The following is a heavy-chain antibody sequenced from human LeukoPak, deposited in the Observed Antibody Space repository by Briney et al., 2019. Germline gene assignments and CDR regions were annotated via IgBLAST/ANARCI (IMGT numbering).Heavy chain of an antibody. D-gene: IGHD3-9*01. J-gene: IGHJ3*02. CDR2: INPSGAGT. CDR1: GYTFTRYY. CDR3: ARESGLGYFEAALWGAFDI. Sequence: ASVKVSCKASGYTFTRYYMHWVRQAPGQGLEWMGIINPSGAGTTYAQNFQGRVTMTRDTSTSTVYMDLSSLRSEDTAVYYYARESGLGYFEAALWGAFDIWGQGTMVTVSS. V-gene: IGHV1-46*01.